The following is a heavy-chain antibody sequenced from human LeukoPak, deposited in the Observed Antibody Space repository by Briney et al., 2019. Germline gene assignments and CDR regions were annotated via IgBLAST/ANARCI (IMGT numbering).Heavy chain of an antibody. D-gene: IGHD6-19*01. CDR2: MNQDGSAI. CDR3: ARTVPGHPDDYFDY. Sequence: GGSLRLSCAASGFTFSRHWMSWVRQAPGKGLERVAHMNQDGSAIYSIDSVKGRFTISRDNDKNSLYLHMSGLTVADTAVYYRARTVPGHPDDYFDYWGQGTLVTVSS. J-gene: IGHJ4*02. CDR1: GFTFSRHW. V-gene: IGHV3-7*01.